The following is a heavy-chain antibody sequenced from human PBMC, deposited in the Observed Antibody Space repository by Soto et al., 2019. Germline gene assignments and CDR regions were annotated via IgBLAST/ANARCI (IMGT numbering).Heavy chain of an antibody. CDR3: TAPQNDYDILTGD. CDR2: IKSKTDGGTT. J-gene: IGHJ4*02. V-gene: IGHV3-15*07. CDR1: GFTFSNAW. Sequence: GGSLRLSCAASGFTFSNAWMNWVRQAPGKGLEWVGRIKSKTDGGTTDYAAPVKGRFTISRDDSKNTLYLQMNSLKTEDTAVYYCTAPQNDYDILTGDWGQGTLVTVSS. D-gene: IGHD3-9*01.